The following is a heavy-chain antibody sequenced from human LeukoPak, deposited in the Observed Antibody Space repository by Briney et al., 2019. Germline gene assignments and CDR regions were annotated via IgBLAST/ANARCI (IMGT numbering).Heavy chain of an antibody. V-gene: IGHV4-61*02. J-gene: IGHJ6*03. CDR1: GDSISSGSFY. D-gene: IGHD6-19*01. Sequence: SETLSLTCSVSGDSISSGSFYWSWIRQPAGRGLEWIGRIYTSGTTNYNPSLKSRVTISVDTSKNHFSLKLSSVTAADTAIYYCAGGGSGWSSYYMDVWGKGTTVTVSS. CDR3: AGGGSGWSSYYMDV. CDR2: IYTSGTT.